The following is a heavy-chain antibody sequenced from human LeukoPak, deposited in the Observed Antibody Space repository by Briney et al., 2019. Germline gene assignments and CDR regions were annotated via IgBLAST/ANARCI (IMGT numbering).Heavy chain of an antibody. CDR3: ARDIATAGHFAFDY. J-gene: IGHJ4*02. Sequence: QPGGSLRLSCAASGFTFSSYWMHWVRQAPGKGLVWVSRINSDGSTTSYADSVKGRFTISRDNAKNSLFLQMNSLRAEDTAVYYCARDIATAGHFAFDYWGQGTLVTVSS. D-gene: IGHD6-13*01. V-gene: IGHV3-74*01. CDR1: GFTFSSYW. CDR2: INSDGSTT.